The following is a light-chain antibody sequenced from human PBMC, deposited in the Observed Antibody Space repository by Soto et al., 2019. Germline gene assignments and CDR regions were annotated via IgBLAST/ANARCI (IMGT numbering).Light chain of an antibody. Sequence: EIVLTQSPGTLSLSPGERATLSCRASQSVTNSYLAWYQQKPGQAPRLFIYDASRRATGIPDRFSGSGSGKDFPLTISRLQPDDFAVYYCQQYGRSLTFGGGTKVEIK. J-gene: IGKJ4*01. V-gene: IGKV3-20*01. CDR2: DAS. CDR3: QQYGRSLT. CDR1: QSVTNSY.